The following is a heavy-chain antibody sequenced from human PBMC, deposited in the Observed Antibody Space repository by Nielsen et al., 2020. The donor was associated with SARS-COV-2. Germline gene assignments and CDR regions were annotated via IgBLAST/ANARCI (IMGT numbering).Heavy chain of an antibody. CDR1: GGSVSSGSYY. Sequence: SETLSLTCTVSGGSVSSGSYYWSWIRQPPGKGLEWIGYIYYSGSTNYNPSLKSRVTISVDTSKNQFSLKLSSVTAADTAVYYCARARRGYYYDSKVVERRNYYFDYWGQGTLVTVSS. J-gene: IGHJ4*02. CDR3: ARARRGYYYDSKVVERRNYYFDY. V-gene: IGHV4-61*01. D-gene: IGHD3-22*01. CDR2: IYYSGST.